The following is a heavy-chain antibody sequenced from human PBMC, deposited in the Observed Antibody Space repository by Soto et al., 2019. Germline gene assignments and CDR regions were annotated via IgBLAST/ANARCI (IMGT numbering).Heavy chain of an antibody. V-gene: IGHV4-30-4*01. J-gene: IGHJ5*01. Sequence: SETLSLTCSVSGDSISNLDYFWAWIRQPPGQALEYIGYIYKSATTYYNPSFESRVAISVDTSKSQFSLNVTSVTAADTAVYFCARGRYCLTGRCFPNWFDSWGQGALATVSS. D-gene: IGHD7-27*01. CDR3: ARGRYCLTGRCFPNWFDS. CDR1: GDSISNLDYF. CDR2: IYKSATT.